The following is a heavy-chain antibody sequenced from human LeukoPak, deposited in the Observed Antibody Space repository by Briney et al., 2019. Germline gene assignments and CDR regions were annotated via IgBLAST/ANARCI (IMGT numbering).Heavy chain of an antibody. CDR1: GGSISSYY. V-gene: IGHV4-4*07. CDR2: IYTSGST. D-gene: IGHD1-14*01. CDR3: ARGGLTGNHDAFDI. Sequence: SETLSLTCTVSGGSISSYYWSWIRQPAGKGLEWIGRIYTSGSTNYNPSLKSRVTISVNTSKNQFSLKLSSVTAADTAVYYCARGGLTGNHDAFDIWGQGTMVTVSS. J-gene: IGHJ3*02.